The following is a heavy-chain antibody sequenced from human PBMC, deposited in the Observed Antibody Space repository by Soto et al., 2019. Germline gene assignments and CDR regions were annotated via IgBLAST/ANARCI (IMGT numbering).Heavy chain of an antibody. J-gene: IGHJ4*02. CDR2: IYWDDDK. D-gene: IGHD6-19*01. CDR1: GFSLSTTRVG. V-gene: IGHV2-5*02. Sequence: QITLKESGPTLVKPTQTLTLTCTFSGFSLSTTRVGVGWIRQPPGKALEWLALIYWDDDKRYSPFLKSRLTITKDTSKNQLVLTMTNMDPSDTATYFCAHTLVAGLGYYFDYWGQGTLVTVSS. CDR3: AHTLVAGLGYYFDY.